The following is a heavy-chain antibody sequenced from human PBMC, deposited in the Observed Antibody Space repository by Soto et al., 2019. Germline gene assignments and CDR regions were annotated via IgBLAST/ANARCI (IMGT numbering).Heavy chain of an antibody. J-gene: IGHJ4*02. D-gene: IGHD2-2*01. V-gene: IGHV1-18*01. CDR3: ARSFNPISDIVVVPAAIDY. CDR2: ISAYNGNT. Sequence: ASVKVSCKASGYTFTSYGISWVRQAPGQGLEWMGWISAYNGNTNYAQKLQGRVTMTTDTSTSTAYMELRSLRSDDTAVYYCARSFNPISDIVVVPAAIDYWGQGTLVTVSS. CDR1: GYTFTSYG.